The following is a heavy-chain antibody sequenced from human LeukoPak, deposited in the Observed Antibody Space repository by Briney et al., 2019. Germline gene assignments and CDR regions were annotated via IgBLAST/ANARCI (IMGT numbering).Heavy chain of an antibody. D-gene: IGHD3-3*01. J-gene: IGHJ4*02. CDR3: AIPVYYDFWSGYYSY. CDR2: ISAYNGNT. Sequence: GASVKVSCKASGYTFTSYGISWVRQAPGQGLEWMGWISAYNGNTNYAQKLQGRVTMTTDTSTSTAYMELRSLRSDDTAVCYCAIPVYYDFWSGYYSYWGQGTLVTVSS. CDR1: GYTFTSYG. V-gene: IGHV1-18*01.